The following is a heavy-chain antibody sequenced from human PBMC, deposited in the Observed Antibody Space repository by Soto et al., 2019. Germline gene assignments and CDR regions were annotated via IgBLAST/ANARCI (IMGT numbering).Heavy chain of an antibody. D-gene: IGHD6-25*01. V-gene: IGHV3-33*01. CDR1: GFTFSSYG. CDR3: ARDVSVRLPNWFDP. J-gene: IGHJ5*02. Sequence: GGSLRLSCAASGFTFSSYGMYWVRQAPGKGLEWVAVIWYDGSNKYYADSVKGRFTISRDNSKNTLYLQMNSLRAEDTAVYYCARDVSVRLPNWFDPWGQGTLVTVSS. CDR2: IWYDGSNK.